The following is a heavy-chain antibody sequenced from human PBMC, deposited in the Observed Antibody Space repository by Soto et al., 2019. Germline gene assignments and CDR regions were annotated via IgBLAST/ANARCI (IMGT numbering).Heavy chain of an antibody. V-gene: IGHV1-3*05. CDR1: GYTFTSYA. CDR3: ARSIGVVPALDY. Sequence: QVQLVQSGAEEKKPGASVKVSCKASGYTFTSYAMHWVRQAPGQRLEWMGWINAGNGNTKYSQKFQGRVTITRDTSASTACMGLSSLRSEDTAVYLCARSIGVVPALDYWGRGTLVTVSS. D-gene: IGHD2-21*02. CDR2: INAGNGNT. J-gene: IGHJ4*02.